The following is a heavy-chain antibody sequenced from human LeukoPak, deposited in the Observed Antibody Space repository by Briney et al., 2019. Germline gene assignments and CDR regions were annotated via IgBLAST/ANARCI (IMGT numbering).Heavy chain of an antibody. J-gene: IGHJ4*02. D-gene: IGHD6-13*01. CDR2: ISENGGST. V-gene: IGHV3-43*02. CDR3: AKEGSSWLYYFDS. CDR1: GFTFDNYV. Sequence: GGSLRLSCAASGFTFDNYVMPWVRQAPGKGLEWVSLISENGGSTYYADSVKGRFTISRDNSKNSLYLQMNSLRTEDTALYYCAKEGSSWLYYFDSWGQGTLVTVSS.